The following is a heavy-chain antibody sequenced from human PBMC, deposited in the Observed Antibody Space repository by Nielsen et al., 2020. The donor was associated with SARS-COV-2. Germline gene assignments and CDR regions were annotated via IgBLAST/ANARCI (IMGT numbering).Heavy chain of an antibody. J-gene: IGHJ5*02. CDR3: ARNEAAPGMETNWYDH. CDR1: GFTISSYG. CDR2: ISGSGGGA. D-gene: IGHD6-13*01. V-gene: IGHV3-23*01. Sequence: GESLKISCAASGFTISSYGMSWVRQAPGKGLECVSAISGSGGGAYYADSVKGRFTISRDNSKNTLYLQMDSLRADDTAVYYCARNEAAPGMETNWYDHWGQGTPVTVSS.